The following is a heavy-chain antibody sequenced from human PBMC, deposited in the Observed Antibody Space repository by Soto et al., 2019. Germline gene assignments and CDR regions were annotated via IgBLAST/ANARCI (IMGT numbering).Heavy chain of an antibody. J-gene: IGHJ4*02. D-gene: IGHD2-15*01. CDR1: GFTVSNNY. CDR2: ISNTGST. CDR3: AKVNVVVVAATFEYEYYFDY. Sequence: PGGSLRLSCGASGFTVSNNYMSWVRQSPGRGLEWVSAISNTGSTYYAGSVKGRSTISRDSSTNTLYLEVNSLRADDTAVYYCAKVNVVVVAATFEYEYYFDYWGQGTLVTVSS. V-gene: IGHV3-53*01.